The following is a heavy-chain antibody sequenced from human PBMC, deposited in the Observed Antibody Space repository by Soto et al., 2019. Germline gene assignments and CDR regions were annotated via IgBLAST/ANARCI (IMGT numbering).Heavy chain of an antibody. Sequence: PSETLSLTCTVSGGSISSSSYYWGWIRQPPGKGLEWIGSIYYSGSTYYNPSLKSRVTVSVDTSKNQFPLKLSSVTAADTAVYYCARWGPYSSGWYSSNWFDPWGQGTLVTVSS. J-gene: IGHJ5*02. CDR3: ARWGPYSSGWYSSNWFDP. V-gene: IGHV4-39*01. CDR1: GGSISSSSYY. CDR2: IYYSGST. D-gene: IGHD6-19*01.